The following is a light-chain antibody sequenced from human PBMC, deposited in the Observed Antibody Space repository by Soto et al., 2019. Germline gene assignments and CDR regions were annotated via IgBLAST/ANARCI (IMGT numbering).Light chain of an antibody. CDR3: QQYGSSGT. Sequence: EIVMTQSPATLSLSPGEIATLSFRASQSVSILLAWYQQKPGQAPRLLIYGASNRATGIPDRFSGSGSGTDFTLTISRLEPEDFAVYYCQQYGSSGTFGQGTKVDIK. J-gene: IGKJ1*01. CDR2: GAS. CDR1: QSVSIL. V-gene: IGKV3-20*01.